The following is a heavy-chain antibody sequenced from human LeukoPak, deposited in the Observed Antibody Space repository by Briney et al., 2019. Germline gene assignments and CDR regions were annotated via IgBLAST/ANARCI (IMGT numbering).Heavy chain of an antibody. CDR1: GFTVSSNY. Sequence: GGSLRLSCAASGFTVSSNYMSWVRQAPGKGLEWVSVIYSGGSTYYADSVKGRFTISRDNSKNTLYLQMNSLRAEDTAIYYCAKAAVYSRNWTPFDDWGQGTLVTVSS. D-gene: IGHD6-13*01. J-gene: IGHJ4*02. CDR2: IYSGGST. V-gene: IGHV3-66*01. CDR3: AKAAVYSRNWTPFDD.